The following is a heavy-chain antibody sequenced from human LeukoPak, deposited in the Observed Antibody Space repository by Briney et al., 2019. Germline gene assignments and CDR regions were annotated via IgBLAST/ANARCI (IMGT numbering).Heavy chain of an antibody. J-gene: IGHJ4*02. CDR3: ARRGTSSSWAHFDY. V-gene: IGHV3-7*03. CDR2: IKQDGSEK. Sequence: GGSLRLSCTTSGFTFGDYAMNWVRQAPGKGLEWVAKIKQDGSEKYYVDSVKGRFTISRDNAKNSLYLRMNSLVAEDTAVYYCARRGTSSSWAHFDYWGQGTLVTVSS. D-gene: IGHD6-13*01. CDR1: GFTFGDYA.